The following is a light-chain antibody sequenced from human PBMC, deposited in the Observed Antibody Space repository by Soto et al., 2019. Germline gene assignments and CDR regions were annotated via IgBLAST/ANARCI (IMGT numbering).Light chain of an antibody. CDR3: MQALQTPLT. J-gene: IGKJ3*01. CDR2: LGS. CDR1: QSLLHSNGYNY. Sequence: DIVMTQSPLSLPVTPGEPASISCRSSQSLLHSNGYNYLDWYLQKPGQSPQLLIYLGSNRASGVPDRFSGSGSGTDVRLKVSRVEAEDVGVYYCMQALQTPLTFGPGTKVDIK. V-gene: IGKV2-28*01.